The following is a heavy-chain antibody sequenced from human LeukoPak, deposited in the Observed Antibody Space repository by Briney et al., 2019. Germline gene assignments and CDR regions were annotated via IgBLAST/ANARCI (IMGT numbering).Heavy chain of an antibody. CDR2: ISYDGSNK. Sequence: TGGSLRLSCAASGFTFSSYSMNWVRQAPGKGLEWVAVISYDGSNKYYADSVKGRFTISRDNSKNTLYLQMNSLRAEDTAVYYCAREAILWFGELGYAFDIWGQGTMVTVSS. CDR1: GFTFSSYS. V-gene: IGHV3-30*03. J-gene: IGHJ3*02. CDR3: AREAILWFGELGYAFDI. D-gene: IGHD3-10*01.